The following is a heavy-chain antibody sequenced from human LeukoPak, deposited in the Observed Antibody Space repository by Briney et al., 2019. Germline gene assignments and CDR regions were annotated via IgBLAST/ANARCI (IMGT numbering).Heavy chain of an antibody. D-gene: IGHD2-2*01. CDR1: GFTFSVYS. V-gene: IGHV3-23*01. CDR3: AKPSPYCSSTSCHDAFDI. J-gene: IGHJ3*02. CDR2: ISGSGSST. Sequence: GGSLRLSCAASGFTFSVYSMNWVRQAPGKGLEWVSAISGSGSSTYYADSVKGRFTISRDNSKNTLYLQMNSLRAEDTAVYYCAKPSPYCSSTSCHDAFDIWGQGTMVTVSS.